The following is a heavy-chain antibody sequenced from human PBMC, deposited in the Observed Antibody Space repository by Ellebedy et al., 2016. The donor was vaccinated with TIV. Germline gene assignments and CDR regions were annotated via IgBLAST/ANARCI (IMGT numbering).Heavy chain of an antibody. CDR2: INQDGGVK. CDR3: ARGGRWSLDF. J-gene: IGHJ3*01. Sequence: GGSLRLXXAASGFSLSDYFMNWVRQAPGKGLEWVAIINQDGGVKYYVDSVKGRFTISRDNAKNSLFLHMNSLRAEDSAVYYCARGGRWSLDFWGQGTRVTVSS. V-gene: IGHV3-7*01. CDR1: GFSLSDYF. D-gene: IGHD4/OR15-4a*01.